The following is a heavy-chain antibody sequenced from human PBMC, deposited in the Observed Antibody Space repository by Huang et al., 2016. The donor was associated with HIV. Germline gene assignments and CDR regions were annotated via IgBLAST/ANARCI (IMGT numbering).Heavy chain of an antibody. D-gene: IGHD1-26*01. CDR2: ISYDGSNK. Sequence: VQLVESGGGVVQTGRAVRLACAASGFSFSTYGLQWVRQAPGKGLAWVSFISYDGSNKYYAHSVKGRFTISRDTSENKVYLQMNSLRHEDTAVYYCAKDGADEEWDIDYWGQGTLVTVSS. J-gene: IGHJ4*02. CDR1: GFSFSTYG. CDR3: AKDGADEEWDIDY. V-gene: IGHV3-30*18.